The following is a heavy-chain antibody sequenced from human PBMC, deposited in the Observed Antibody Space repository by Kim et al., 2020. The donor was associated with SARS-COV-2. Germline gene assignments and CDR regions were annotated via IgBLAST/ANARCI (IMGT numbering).Heavy chain of an antibody. V-gene: IGHV3-30*04. Sequence: GGSLRLSCAASGFTFSSYAMHWVRQAPGKGLEWVAVISYDGSNKYYADSVKGRFTISRDNSKNTLYLQMNSLRAEDTAVYYCAPVAGTRDYWGQGTLVTVSS. D-gene: IGHD6-19*01. J-gene: IGHJ4*02. CDR3: APVAGTRDY. CDR1: GFTFSSYA. CDR2: ISYDGSNK.